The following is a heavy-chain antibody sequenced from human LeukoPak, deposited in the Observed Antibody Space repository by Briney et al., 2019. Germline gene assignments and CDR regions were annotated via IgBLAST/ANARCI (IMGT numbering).Heavy chain of an antibody. CDR3: ARVRMLPYYYYYYYGMDV. V-gene: IGHV4-34*01. CDR2: INHSGST. Sequence: KASETLSLTCAVYGGSFSGYYWSWIRQPPGKGLEWIGEINHSGSTNYNPSLKSRVTISVDTSKNQFSLKLSSVTAADTAVYYCARVRMLPYYYYYYYGMDVWGQGTTVTVSS. CDR1: GGSFSGYY. D-gene: IGHD2-8*01. J-gene: IGHJ6*02.